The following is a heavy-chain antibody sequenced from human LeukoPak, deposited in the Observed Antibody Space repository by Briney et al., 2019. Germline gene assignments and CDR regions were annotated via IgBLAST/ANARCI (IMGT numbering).Heavy chain of an antibody. CDR2: IYDSGSS. CDR1: GGSIYSGDYY. V-gene: IGHV4-30-4*02. Sequence: PSETLSLTCTVSGGSIYSGDYYWSWIRQPPGKGLEWIGYIYDSGSSDYNPSLRSRLTISVDASKNQFSLKLTSVTAADTAVYYCARAYYYGSGSYGLDYWGQGTLVTVSS. D-gene: IGHD3-10*01. J-gene: IGHJ4*02. CDR3: ARAYYYGSGSYGLDY.